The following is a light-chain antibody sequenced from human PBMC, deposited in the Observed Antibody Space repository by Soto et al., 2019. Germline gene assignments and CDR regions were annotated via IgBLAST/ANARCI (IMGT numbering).Light chain of an antibody. J-gene: IGKJ1*01. CDR3: QQYNNWPPAT. Sequence: EIVMTHPPATLPVSPGERATLSCRASQSVSNNLAWYQQKSGQAPRLLMFDTSTRATGIPARFSGSGSGTEFTLTISSLQSEDFAVYYCQQYNNWPPATFGQGTKVDIK. CDR1: QSVSNN. CDR2: DTS. V-gene: IGKV3-15*01.